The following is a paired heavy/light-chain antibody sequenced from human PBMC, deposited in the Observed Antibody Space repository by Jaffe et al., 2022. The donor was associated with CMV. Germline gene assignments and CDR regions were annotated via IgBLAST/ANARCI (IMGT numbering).Light chain of an antibody. V-gene: IGLV3-25*03. CDR2: KDS. CDR3: QSADSSGTYEV. CDR1: ALPKQY. Sequence: SYELTQPPSVSVSPGQTARITCSGDALPKQYAYWYQQKPGQAPVLVIYKDSERPSGIPERFSGSSSGTTVTLTISGVQAEDEADYYCQSADSSGTYEVFGTGTKVTVL. J-gene: IGLJ1*01.
Heavy chain of an antibody. CDR3: ARHPPSPPSYCSGGSCYSVGWFDP. D-gene: IGHD2-15*01. V-gene: IGHV5-51*01. Sequence: EVQLVQSGAEVKKPGESLKISCKGSGYSFTSYWIGWVRQMPGKGLEWMGIIYPGDSDTRYSPSFQGQVTISADKSISTAYLQWSSLKASDTAMYYCARHPPSPPSYCSGGSCYSVGWFDPWGQGTLVTVSS. CDR1: GYSFTSYW. J-gene: IGHJ5*02. CDR2: IYPGDSDT.